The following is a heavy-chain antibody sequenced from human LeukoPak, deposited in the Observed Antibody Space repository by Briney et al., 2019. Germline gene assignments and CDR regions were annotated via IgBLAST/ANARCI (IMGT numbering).Heavy chain of an antibody. V-gene: IGHV1-69*05. D-gene: IGHD1-26*01. Sequence: SVKVSCKASGGTFSSYAISWVRQAPGQGLEWMGGIIPIFGTANYAQKFQGRVTITTDESTSTAYMELSSLRSEDTAVYYCARDFSGSYPNAFDIWGQGTMVTVSS. CDR3: ARDFSGSYPNAFDI. J-gene: IGHJ3*02. CDR2: IIPIFGTA. CDR1: GGTFSSYA.